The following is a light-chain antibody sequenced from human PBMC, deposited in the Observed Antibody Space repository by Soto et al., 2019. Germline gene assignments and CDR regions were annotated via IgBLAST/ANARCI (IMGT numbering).Light chain of an antibody. CDR2: DAT. CDR3: QQYNSYPWT. Sequence: DIQMTQSPSALSASVGDRVTITCRASQSISRWLAWHQQKPGKAPKVLIYDATILESGVPSRFSGSGSGTEFTLTISSLQPDDFGNYYCQQYNSYPWTFGQGTKVEIK. V-gene: IGKV1-5*01. J-gene: IGKJ1*01. CDR1: QSISRW.